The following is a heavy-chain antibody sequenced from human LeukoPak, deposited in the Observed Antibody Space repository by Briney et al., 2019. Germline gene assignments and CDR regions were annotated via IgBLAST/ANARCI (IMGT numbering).Heavy chain of an antibody. CDR1: GYTFTGYY. V-gene: IGHV1-2*06. J-gene: IGHJ3*02. D-gene: IGHD3-10*01. CDR3: ARPMVRGDDAFDI. Sequence: ASVKVSCKASGYTFTGYYMHWVRQAPGQGLEWMGRINPNSGGTNYAQKFQDRVTMTRDTSISTAYMELSRLRSDDTAVYYCARPMVRGDDAFDIWGQGTMVTVSS. CDR2: INPNSGGT.